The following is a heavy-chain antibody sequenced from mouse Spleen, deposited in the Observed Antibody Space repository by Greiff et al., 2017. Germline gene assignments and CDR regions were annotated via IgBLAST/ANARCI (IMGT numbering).Heavy chain of an antibody. V-gene: IGHV1-69*01. CDR1: GYTFTSYW. Sequence: VQLQQSGAELVMPGASVKLSCKASGYTFTSYWMHWVKQRPGQGLEWIGEIDPSDSYTNYNQKFKGKATLTVDKSSSTAYMQLSSLTSEDSAVYYCARYDYRYSFDYWGQGTTLTVSS. D-gene: IGHD2-14*01. CDR3: ARYDYRYSFDY. CDR2: IDPSDSYT. J-gene: IGHJ2*01.